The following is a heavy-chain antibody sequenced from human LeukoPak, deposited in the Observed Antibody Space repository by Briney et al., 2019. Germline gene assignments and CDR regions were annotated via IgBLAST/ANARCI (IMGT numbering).Heavy chain of an antibody. J-gene: IGHJ3*02. CDR2: IYYGGST. Sequence: PSQTMSLTCTVSGGAISSYSWSWVRHPPAKGLQWIADIYYGGSTKYNPSLKSRVTMSVDRAKNQFSLKLISVTAADKAVYYCGRAPPTQLLWFGELLGHAFDIWGQGAMVTVSS. CDR3: GRAPPTQLLWFGELLGHAFDI. D-gene: IGHD3-10*01. V-gene: IGHV4-59*01. CDR1: GGAISSYS.